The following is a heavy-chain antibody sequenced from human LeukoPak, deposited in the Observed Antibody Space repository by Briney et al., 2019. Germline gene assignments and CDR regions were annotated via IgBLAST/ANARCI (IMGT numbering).Heavy chain of an antibody. V-gene: IGHV3-23*01. J-gene: IGHJ4*02. CDR2: TGLESVHT. CDR3: AKGDDIGKHPTRAYYFDI. D-gene: IGHD5-24*01. CDR1: GFIFSRHA. Sequence: GGSLRLSCAASGFIFSRHAMSWVRQAPGKGLEWVSTTGLESVHTLCADSVQGRFTVSRDNSRNTLDLQMDNLRVDDTAVYYCAKGDDIGKHPTRAYYFDIWGQGTLVTVYS.